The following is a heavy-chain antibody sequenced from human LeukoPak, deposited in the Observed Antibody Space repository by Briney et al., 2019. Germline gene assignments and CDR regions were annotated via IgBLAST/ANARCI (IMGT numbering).Heavy chain of an antibody. CDR3: AKDHYGYDSSGYNAFDI. D-gene: IGHD3-22*01. V-gene: IGHV3-30*04. CDR1: GFTFSSYA. Sequence: GGSLRLSCAASGFTFSSYAMHWVRQAPGKGLEWVAVISYDGSNKYYADSVKGRFTISRDNSKNTLYLQMNSLRAEDTAVYYCAKDHYGYDSSGYNAFDIWGQGTMVTVSS. J-gene: IGHJ3*02. CDR2: ISYDGSNK.